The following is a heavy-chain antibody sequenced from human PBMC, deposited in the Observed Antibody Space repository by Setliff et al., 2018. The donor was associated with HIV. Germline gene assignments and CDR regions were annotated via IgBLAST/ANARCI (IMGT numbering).Heavy chain of an antibody. CDR2: ISSSDTTI. D-gene: IGHD5-12*01. J-gene: IGHJ6*04. Sequence: HPGGSLRLSCAASGFTFSSYSMNWVRQTPGKGLEWVSYISSSDTTIYYADSVKGRFTISRDNAKNSLYLQMSSLRAEDTAVYYCLVAVEEDVWGKGTTVTVSS. CDR1: GFTFSSYS. V-gene: IGHV3-48*01. CDR3: LVAVEEDV.